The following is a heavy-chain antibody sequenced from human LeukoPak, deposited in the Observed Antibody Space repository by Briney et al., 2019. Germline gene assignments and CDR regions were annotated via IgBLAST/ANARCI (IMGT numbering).Heavy chain of an antibody. J-gene: IGHJ5*02. D-gene: IGHD3-9*01. Sequence: SETLSLTCAVYGGSFSGYYWSWIRQPPGKGLEWIGEINHSGSTNYNPSLKSRVTTSVDTSKNQFSLKLSSVTAADTAVYYCARGRGYYDTSNWFDPWGQGTLVTVSS. CDR3: ARGRGYYDTSNWFDP. CDR2: INHSGST. V-gene: IGHV4-34*01. CDR1: GGSFSGYY.